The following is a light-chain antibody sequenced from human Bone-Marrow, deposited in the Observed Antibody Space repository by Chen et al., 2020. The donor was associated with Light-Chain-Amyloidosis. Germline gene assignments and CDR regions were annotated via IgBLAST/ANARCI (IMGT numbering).Light chain of an antibody. J-gene: IGLJ3*02. CDR1: SGSIATNY. CDR2: EDD. Sequence: NFILTQPHPVSESPGKTVIISCTRSSGSIATNYVQWYQQRPGSSPTTLIYEDDQRPSGVPDRFSGSIDRSSNSASLTIAGLKTEDEADYYCQSYQGSSQGVFGGGTKLTVL. CDR3: QSYQGSSQGV. V-gene: IGLV6-57*01.